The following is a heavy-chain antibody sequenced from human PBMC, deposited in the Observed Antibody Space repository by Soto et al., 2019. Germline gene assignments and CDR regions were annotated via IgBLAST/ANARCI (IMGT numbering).Heavy chain of an antibody. CDR3: ARETTVTAGGGFDY. CDR2: IWYDGSNK. Sequence: QVQLVESGGGVVQPARSLRLSCAASGFTFSSYGMHWVRQAPGKGLEWVAVIWYDGSNKYYADSVKGRFTISRDNSKNTLYLQMNSLRAEDTAVYYCARETTVTAGGGFDYWGQGTLVTVSS. CDR1: GFTFSSYG. D-gene: IGHD4-17*01. J-gene: IGHJ4*02. V-gene: IGHV3-33*01.